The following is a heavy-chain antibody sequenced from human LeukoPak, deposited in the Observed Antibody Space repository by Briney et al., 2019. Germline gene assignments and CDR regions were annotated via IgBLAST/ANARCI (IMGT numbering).Heavy chain of an antibody. CDR3: ARGRYYGMDV. Sequence: GGSLRLSCAASGFTFDDYAMHWVRQAPGKGLEWVSGISWNSGSIGYADSVKGRFTISRDNAKNTLNLQMNSLRAEDTAVYYCARGRYYGMDVWGQGTTVTVSS. J-gene: IGHJ6*02. CDR1: GFTFDDYA. V-gene: IGHV3-9*01. CDR2: ISWNSGSI.